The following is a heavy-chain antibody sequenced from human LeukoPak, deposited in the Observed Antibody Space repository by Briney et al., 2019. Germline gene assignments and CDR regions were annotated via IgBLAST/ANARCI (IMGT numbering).Heavy chain of an antibody. V-gene: IGHV3-49*04. CDR2: IRSKAYGGKT. D-gene: IGHD3-22*01. J-gene: IGHJ4*02. Sequence: GGSPRLSCTASGFTFGDYAMSWVRQAPGKGLEWVGFIRSKAYGGKTEYAASVKGRFTISRDDSKSIAYLQMNSLKTEDTAVYYCTREAYYYDSSGYYPGGFFDYWGQGTLVTVSS. CDR3: TREAYYYDSSGYYPGGFFDY. CDR1: GFTFGDYA.